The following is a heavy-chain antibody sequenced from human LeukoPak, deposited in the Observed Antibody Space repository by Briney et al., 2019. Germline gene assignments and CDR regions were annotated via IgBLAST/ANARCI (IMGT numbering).Heavy chain of an antibody. J-gene: IGHJ4*02. CDR1: GFTVSSNY. Sequence: GGSLRLSCAASGFTVSSNYLSWVRQAPGKGLEWVSVIYSGGSTYYADSVKGRFTISRDNSKNTLYLQMNSLRAEDTAVYYCARGDIAVAGQDYWGQGTLVTVSS. CDR2: IYSGGST. V-gene: IGHV3-66*01. CDR3: ARGDIAVAGQDY. D-gene: IGHD6-19*01.